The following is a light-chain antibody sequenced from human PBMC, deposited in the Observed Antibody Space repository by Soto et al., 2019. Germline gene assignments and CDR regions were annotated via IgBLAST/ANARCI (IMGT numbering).Light chain of an antibody. J-gene: IGKJ1*01. V-gene: IGKV3-20*01. CDR1: QSIDNNH. CDR3: KQYGTSPRT. Sequence: EIVLTQSPGTLSLSPGERVTLSCRASQSIDNNHLAWYQQKPGQAPRLLIYGASTRAAGIPDRFGGRGSGTDFTLTIKKLEPEDFAVYYCKQYGTSPRTFGQGTKVDIK. CDR2: GAS.